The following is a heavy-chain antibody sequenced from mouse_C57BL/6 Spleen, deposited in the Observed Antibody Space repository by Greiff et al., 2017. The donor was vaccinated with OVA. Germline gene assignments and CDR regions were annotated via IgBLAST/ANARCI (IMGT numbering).Heavy chain of an antibody. V-gene: IGHV3-6*01. CDR3: ARQGSNLMDY. CDR1: GYSITSGYY. CDR2: ISYDGSN. D-gene: IGHD2-5*01. Sequence: VQLKESGPGLVKPSQSLSLTCSVTGYSITSGYYWNWIRQFPGNKLEWMGYISYDGSNNYNPSLKNRISITRDTSKNQFFLKLNSVTTEDTATYYCARQGSNLMDYWGQGTSVTVSS. J-gene: IGHJ4*01.